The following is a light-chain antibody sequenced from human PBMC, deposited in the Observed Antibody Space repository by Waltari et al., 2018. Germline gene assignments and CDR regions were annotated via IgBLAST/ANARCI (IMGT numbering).Light chain of an antibody. J-gene: IGKJ3*01. CDR1: QSVSSY. Sequence: EIVLTQSPATLSLSPGERATLTCRASQSVSSYLAWYQQKPGQAPRLLIYHASNRATGIPARFSGSGSGTDFTLTISSLEPEDFAVYYCQQRSNWPPFFTFGPGTKVDIK. CDR2: HAS. V-gene: IGKV3-11*01. CDR3: QQRSNWPPFFT.